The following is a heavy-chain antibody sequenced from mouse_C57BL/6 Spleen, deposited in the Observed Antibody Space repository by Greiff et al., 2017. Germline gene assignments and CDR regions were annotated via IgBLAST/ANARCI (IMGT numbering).Heavy chain of an antibody. V-gene: IGHV5-17*01. D-gene: IGHD1-1*01. CDR1: GFTFSDYG. CDR3: ANYYGSSYRAMDY. Sequence: EVKLMESGGGLVKPGGSLKLSCAASGFTFSDYGMHWVRQAPEKGLEWVAYISSGSSTIYYADTVKGRFTISRDNTKNTLFLQMPSLWSEDTAMYYCANYYGSSYRAMDYWGQGTSVTVAS. J-gene: IGHJ4*01. CDR2: ISSGSSTI.